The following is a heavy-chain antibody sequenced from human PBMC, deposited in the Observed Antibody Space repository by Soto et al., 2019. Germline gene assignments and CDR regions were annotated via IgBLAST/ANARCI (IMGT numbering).Heavy chain of an antibody. CDR3: ARGRSLWFGAWFDP. CDR1: VYTFTSYY. Sequence: ASVKVSCKASVYTFTSYYMHWVRQAPGQGLEWMGIINPNGGSTGYAQKFQGRVTMTRNTSMSTAYMELSSLRSEDTAVYYCARGRSLWFGAWFDPWGQGTLVTVSS. V-gene: IGHV1-46*01. CDR2: INPNGGST. J-gene: IGHJ5*02. D-gene: IGHD3-10*01.